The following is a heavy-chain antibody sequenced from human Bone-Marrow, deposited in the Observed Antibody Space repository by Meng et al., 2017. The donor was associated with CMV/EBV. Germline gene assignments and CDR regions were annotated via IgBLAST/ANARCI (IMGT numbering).Heavy chain of an antibody. D-gene: IGHD5-12*01. CDR1: GFTFTTDV. J-gene: IGHJ3*02. CDR2: ISSDGGHA. Sequence: GESLKISCVTSGFTFTTDVFHWVRQAPGKGLEWVAVISSDGGHAQYADSVKGRFTFSKDNAKNTVYLQLDSLRPEDTALYYCAKEGQTSGRAGAFQIWGQGTMVTVSS. CDR3: AKEGQTSGRAGAFQI. V-gene: IGHV3-30*04.